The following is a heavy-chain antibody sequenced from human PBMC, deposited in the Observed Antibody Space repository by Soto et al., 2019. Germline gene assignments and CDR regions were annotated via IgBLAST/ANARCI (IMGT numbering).Heavy chain of an antibody. D-gene: IGHD3-22*01. J-gene: IGHJ5*02. CDR2: IIPIIGPA. Sequence: QVQLVQSGAEVKRPGSSVKLSCKASGGTFTYYGISWVRQAPGQGLEWMGGIIPIIGPATYAQKFQGRLTITADQSTSTAYMELSSLGSEDTALYYCARRLGTTIAGPPRWETYGWLDPWGQGTLVTVSS. V-gene: IGHV1-69*01. CDR1: GGTFTYYG. CDR3: ARRLGTTIAGPPRWETYGWLDP.